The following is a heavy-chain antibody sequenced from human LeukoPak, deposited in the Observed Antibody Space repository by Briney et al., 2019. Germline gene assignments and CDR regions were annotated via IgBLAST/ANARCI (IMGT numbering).Heavy chain of an antibody. CDR2: IYYSGNT. J-gene: IGHJ6*03. Sequence: SETLSLTCTVSGGSISSSRYYWGWIRQPPGKGQEWIGSIYYSGNTYYSPSLKSRVTMSVDTSKNQFSLKLTSVTAADTAVYYCARPTTFYYYYMDVWGKGTTVTVSS. CDR3: ARPTTFYYYYMDV. V-gene: IGHV4-39*01. CDR1: GGSISSSRYY. D-gene: IGHD4-17*01.